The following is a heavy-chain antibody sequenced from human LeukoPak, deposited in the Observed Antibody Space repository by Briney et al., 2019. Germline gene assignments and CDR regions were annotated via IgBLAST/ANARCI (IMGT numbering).Heavy chain of an antibody. CDR2: MYYSGIT. CDR3: ARENYSSGWYGIIDY. Sequence: SETLSLTCTVSGGSISSYYWSWIRQPPGKGLEWIGYMYYSGITNYNPSLKSRVTISVDTSKNQFSLKLSSVTAADTAVYYCARENYSSGWYGIIDYWGQGTLVTVSS. D-gene: IGHD6-19*01. V-gene: IGHV4-59*01. J-gene: IGHJ4*02. CDR1: GGSISSYY.